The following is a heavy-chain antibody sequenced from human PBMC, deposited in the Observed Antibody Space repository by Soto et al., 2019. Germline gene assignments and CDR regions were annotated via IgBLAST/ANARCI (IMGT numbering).Heavy chain of an antibody. CDR1: GFTFSSYA. CDR3: ARGGYSYGYNWFDP. Sequence: GXSLRLSFAASGFTFSSYALHWVRQAPVKGLEWVAVISYDGRNKYSADSVKGRFTISRDNSKNTLYLQMNSLRAEDTAVYYCARGGYSYGYNWFDPWGQGTLVTVSS. D-gene: IGHD5-18*01. CDR2: ISYDGRNK. J-gene: IGHJ5*02. V-gene: IGHV3-30-3*01.